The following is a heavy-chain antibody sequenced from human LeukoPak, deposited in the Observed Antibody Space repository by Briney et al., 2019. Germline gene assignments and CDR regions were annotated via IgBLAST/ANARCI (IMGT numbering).Heavy chain of an antibody. CDR3: ARTGRTYLTTVTTWFAY. Sequence: PGRSLRLSYAASGFTFSSYAMHWVRQAPGKGLEWVAIISYDGSNKYYADSVKGRFTISRDSSKNTLYLQMNSLRAEDTAVYYCARTGRTYLTTVTTWFAYWGQGTLVTVSS. J-gene: IGHJ4*02. D-gene: IGHD4-17*01. CDR2: ISYDGSNK. V-gene: IGHV3-30*04. CDR1: GFTFSSYA.